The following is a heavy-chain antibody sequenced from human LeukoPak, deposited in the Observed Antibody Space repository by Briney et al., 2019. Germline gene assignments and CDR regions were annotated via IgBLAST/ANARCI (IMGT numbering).Heavy chain of an antibody. D-gene: IGHD3-10*01. CDR1: GGSFSGYY. CDR3: AREGPGRFGAPGPNVYSIDY. J-gene: IGHJ4*02. CDR2: IYSSGST. Sequence: SETLSLTCAVYGGSFSGYYWSWIRQPPGKGLEWIGCIYSSGSTNYNPSLKSRVTISVATSKNQFSLKLTSVTAADTAVYFCAREGPGRFGAPGPNVYSIDYWGQGALVTASS. V-gene: IGHV4-59*01.